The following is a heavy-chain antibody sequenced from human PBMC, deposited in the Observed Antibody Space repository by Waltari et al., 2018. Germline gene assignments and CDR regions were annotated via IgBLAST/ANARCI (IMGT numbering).Heavy chain of an antibody. D-gene: IGHD1-1*01. CDR1: GGSFSGYY. CDR2: INHSGST. CDR3: ARERGGKYYYYGMDV. V-gene: IGHV4-34*01. J-gene: IGHJ6*02. Sequence: QVQLQQWGAGLLKPSETLSLTCAVYGGSFSGYYWSWIRQPPGKGLEWIGEINHSGSTNYNPSLKSRVTISVDTSKNQFSLKLSSVTAADTAVYYCARERGGKYYYYGMDVWGQGTTVTVSS.